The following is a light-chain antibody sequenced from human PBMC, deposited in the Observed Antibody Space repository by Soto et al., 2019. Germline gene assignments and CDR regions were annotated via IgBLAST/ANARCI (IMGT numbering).Light chain of an antibody. CDR1: SSDVGGYNY. CDR2: DVS. J-gene: IGLJ3*02. V-gene: IGLV2-14*01. CDR3: SSYTSSSTLHWV. Sequence: QSVLTQPASVSGSPGQSITISCTGTSSDVGGYNYVSWYQQHPGKAPKLMIYDVSNRPSGVSNRFSGSKSGNTASLTFSGLQAEDEADYYCSSYTSSSTLHWVFGGGTKLTVL.